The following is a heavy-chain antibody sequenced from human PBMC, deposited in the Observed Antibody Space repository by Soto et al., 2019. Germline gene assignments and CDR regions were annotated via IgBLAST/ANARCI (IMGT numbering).Heavy chain of an antibody. CDR3: ARGRGFLSTVTTYFDY. CDR2: INHSGGT. Sequence: XETLSLTCAVCGGSFSGYYWSWIRQPPGKGLEWIGEINHSGGTNYNPSLKSRVTISVDTSKNQFSLKLSSVTAADTAVYYCARGRGFLSTVTTYFDYWGQGTLVTVSS. CDR1: GGSFSGYY. V-gene: IGHV4-34*01. J-gene: IGHJ4*02. D-gene: IGHD4-17*01.